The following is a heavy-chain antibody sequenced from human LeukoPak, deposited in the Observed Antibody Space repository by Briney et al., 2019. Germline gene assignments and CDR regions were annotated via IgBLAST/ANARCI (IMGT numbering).Heavy chain of an antibody. CDR3: ARVAQNSSGWEFDY. J-gene: IGHJ4*02. V-gene: IGHV1-2*02. D-gene: IGHD6-19*01. CDR1: GYTFTGYY. CDR2: INPNSGGT. Sequence: ASVKVSCKASGYTFTGYYMHWARQAPGQGLEWMGWINPNSGGTNYAQKFQGRVTMTRDTSISTAYMELSRLRSDDTAVYYCARVAQNSSGWEFDYWGQGTLVTVSS.